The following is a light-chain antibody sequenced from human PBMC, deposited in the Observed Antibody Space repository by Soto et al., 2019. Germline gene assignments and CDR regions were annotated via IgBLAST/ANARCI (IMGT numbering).Light chain of an antibody. CDR3: QQYGSSPQT. V-gene: IGKV3-20*01. CDR1: QTVSQDY. Sequence: EIVLTQSPGTLSLSPGERATFSCRASQTVSQDYLAWFQHTPGQPPRLLMFSSTSRAAGIPDWFSGSGSGTFFTLTISRLYPEDFAVYFWQQYGSSPQTFGQGTRVEIK. J-gene: IGKJ1*01. CDR2: SST.